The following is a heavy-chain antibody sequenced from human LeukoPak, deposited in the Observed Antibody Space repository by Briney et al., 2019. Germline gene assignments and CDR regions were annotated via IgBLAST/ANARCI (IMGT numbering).Heavy chain of an antibody. D-gene: IGHD1-26*01. CDR2: INPSGGNP. J-gene: IGHJ4*02. CDR3: ARGFGSGSYYDY. Sequence: SSVKVSCKASGYTFTSYLIHWVRQAPGQGLEWVGIINPSGGNPTYAQKFQGRVTMTRDTSTSTVYMALSSLRSEDTAVYYCARGFGSGSYYDYWGQGTLVTVSS. V-gene: IGHV1-46*01. CDR1: GYTFTSYL.